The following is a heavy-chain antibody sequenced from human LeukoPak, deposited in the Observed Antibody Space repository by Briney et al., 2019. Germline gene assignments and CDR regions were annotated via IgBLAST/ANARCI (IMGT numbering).Heavy chain of an antibody. CDR3: ARNNGMDV. J-gene: IGHJ6*02. CDR2: VNRDGSET. V-gene: IGHV3-7*03. CDR1: GFTFSSYS. Sequence: GGSLRLSCAASGFTFSSYSMNWVRQAPGRGPEWVANVNRDGSETYYLDSVKGRFTISKDNAKNSLYLQMNSLRAEDTALYHCARNNGMDVWGQGTTVIVSS.